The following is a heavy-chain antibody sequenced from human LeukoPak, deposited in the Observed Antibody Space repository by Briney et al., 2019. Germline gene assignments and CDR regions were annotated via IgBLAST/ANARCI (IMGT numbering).Heavy chain of an antibody. CDR3: ARDAYGDYYFDY. D-gene: IGHD4-17*01. Sequence: GGSLRLSCAASGFTVSSNYMSWVRQAPGKGLEWVSVIYSGGSTYYADSVKGRFTISRDNSKNTLYLQMNSLRAEDTAVYYCARDAYGDYYFDYWGQGTLVTVSS. V-gene: IGHV3-53*01. CDR2: IYSGGST. CDR1: GFTVSSNY. J-gene: IGHJ4*02.